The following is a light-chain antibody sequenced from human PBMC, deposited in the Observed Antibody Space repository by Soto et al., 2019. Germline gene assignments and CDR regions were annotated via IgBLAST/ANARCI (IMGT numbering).Light chain of an antibody. V-gene: IGLV1-51*02. CDR3: GTWDSSLSAGRGV. CDR1: SSNIGNNY. CDR2: ENN. J-gene: IGLJ1*01. Sequence: QSVLTQPPSVSAAPGQKVTISCSGSSSNIGNNYVSWYQQLPGTAPKLLIYENNKRPSGIPDRFSGSKSGTSATLGITGLQTGDEADYYCGTWDSSLSAGRGVVGTGTKLTVL.